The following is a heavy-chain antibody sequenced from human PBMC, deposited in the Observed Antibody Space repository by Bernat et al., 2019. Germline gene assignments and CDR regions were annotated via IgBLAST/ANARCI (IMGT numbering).Heavy chain of an antibody. Sequence: DVHLLESGGGLVQPGGSLRLSCAASGFTFSSYAMSWVRQAPGKGLEWVSAISAGGGSTYHADSVKGRFTIPRDNSKNTLFLQMNSLRAEDTALYYCAKVYSSSSYVPDYWGQGTLVTVSS. CDR2: ISAGGGST. V-gene: IGHV3-23*01. D-gene: IGHD6-13*01. J-gene: IGHJ4*02. CDR1: GFTFSSYA. CDR3: AKVYSSSSYVPDY.